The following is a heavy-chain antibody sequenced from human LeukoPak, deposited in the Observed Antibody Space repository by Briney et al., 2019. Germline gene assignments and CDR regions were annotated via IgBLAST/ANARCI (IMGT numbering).Heavy chain of an antibody. Sequence: SETLSLTRTVFGGSFSSYYWSWVRQPAGKGLEWIGRIYTTGTSKYNPSLQSRVTMSVDKSKRQFSLNVTSVIAADTAVYYCARAGDPSYYDRRGYYFAFWGQGIQVTVSS. J-gene: IGHJ4*02. D-gene: IGHD3-22*01. CDR2: IYTTGTS. CDR3: ARAGDPSYYDRRGYYFAF. V-gene: IGHV4-4*07. CDR1: GGSFSSYY.